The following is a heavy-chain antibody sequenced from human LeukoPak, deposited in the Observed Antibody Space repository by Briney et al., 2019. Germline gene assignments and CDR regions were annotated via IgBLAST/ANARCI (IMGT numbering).Heavy chain of an antibody. Sequence: GGSLRLSCAASGFTFSSYAMSWVRQAPGKGLEWVSAISGSGGSTYYADSVKGRFTISRDNSKNTLYLQMNSLRAEDTAVYYCAKDLLSRITIFGVVIMGGMDVWGQGTTVTVSS. CDR1: GFTFSSYA. J-gene: IGHJ6*02. D-gene: IGHD3-3*01. CDR3: AKDLLSRITIFGVVIMGGMDV. CDR2: ISGSGGST. V-gene: IGHV3-23*01.